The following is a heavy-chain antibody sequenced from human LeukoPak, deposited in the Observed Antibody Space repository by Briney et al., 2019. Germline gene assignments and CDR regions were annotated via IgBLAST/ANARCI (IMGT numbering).Heavy chain of an antibody. V-gene: IGHV3-30*18. CDR2: ISYDGNNK. CDR3: AKGHGEYCSGGKCYGNYFDY. J-gene: IGHJ4*02. D-gene: IGHD2-15*01. CDR1: GFTFSTYG. Sequence: GGSLRLSCAASGFTFSTYGMHWVRQAPGKGLEWVAFISYDGNNKNYGDSVKGRFTISRDNSENTLFLQMSSLRAEDTALYYCAKGHGEYCSGGKCYGNYFDYWGQGTLVTVSS.